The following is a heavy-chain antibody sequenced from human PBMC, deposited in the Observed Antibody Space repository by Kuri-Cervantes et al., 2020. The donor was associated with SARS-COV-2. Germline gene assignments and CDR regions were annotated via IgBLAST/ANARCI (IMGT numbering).Heavy chain of an antibody. CDR3: ARGGGGYYDSSGPKTPFDY. Sequence: SVKVSCKASGYTFTSYGISWVRQAPGQGLEWMGGIIPIFGTANYAQKFQGRVTITADESTSTAYMELSSLRSEETAVYYCARGGGGYYDSSGPKTPFDYWGQGTLVTVSS. CDR2: IIPIFGTA. V-gene: IGHV1-69*13. CDR1: GYTFTSYG. J-gene: IGHJ4*02. D-gene: IGHD3-22*01.